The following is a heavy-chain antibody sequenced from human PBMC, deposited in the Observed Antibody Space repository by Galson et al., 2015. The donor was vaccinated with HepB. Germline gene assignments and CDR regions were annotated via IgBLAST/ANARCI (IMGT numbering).Heavy chain of an antibody. CDR1: GYTFIDPY. CDR3: ATSIVIEPTTLWGGDH. CDR2: VDPETGGT. V-gene: IGHV1-69-2*01. Sequence: VKVSCKVSGYTFIDPYLHWIQQAPGKGLEWMGLVDPETGGTIYAEKFRDRLTITADRSTDTAYMKLSSLRSEDTAIYFCATSIVIEPTTLWGGDHWGLGTVVTVSS. J-gene: IGHJ4*02. D-gene: IGHD2/OR15-2a*01.